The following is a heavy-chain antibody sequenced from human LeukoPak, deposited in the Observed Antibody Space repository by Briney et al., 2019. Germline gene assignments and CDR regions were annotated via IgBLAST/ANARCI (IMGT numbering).Heavy chain of an antibody. CDR3: ATVAGDCSGGRCYLLRSDY. CDR2: ISSSGGTI. Sequence: PGGSLRLSCAASGFTFNDYYMSWIRQAPGKGLEWVSYISSSGGTIYYADSVKGRFTISRDNAKNSLYLQMNSLRGDDTAVYYCATVAGDCSGGRCYLLRSDYWGQGTLVTVSS. CDR1: GFTFNDYY. J-gene: IGHJ4*02. D-gene: IGHD2-15*01. V-gene: IGHV3-11*04.